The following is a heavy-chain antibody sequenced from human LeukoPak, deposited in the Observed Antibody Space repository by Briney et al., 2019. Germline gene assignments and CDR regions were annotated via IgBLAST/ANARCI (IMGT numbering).Heavy chain of an antibody. J-gene: IGHJ4*02. Sequence: SETLSLTCTVSGVSVSTTYNWGWVRRPPGKGLEWIGYNGNNNYNPSLKSRATISLDTSKNQFSLKLHSVTDADTAVYYCVRDYWGSLDYWGQGTLVTVSS. CDR3: VRDYWGSLDY. CDR2: NGNN. V-gene: IGHV4-61*01. CDR1: GVSVSTTYN. D-gene: IGHD7-27*01.